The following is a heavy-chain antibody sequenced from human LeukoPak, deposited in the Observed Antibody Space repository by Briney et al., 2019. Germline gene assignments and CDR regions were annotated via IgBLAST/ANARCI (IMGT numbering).Heavy chain of an antibody. CDR2: ISLTGLT. CDR1: GGSISNTNW. V-gene: IGHV4-4*02. D-gene: IGHD2-8*01. CDR3: SRENGAFSPFGY. J-gene: IGHJ4*02. Sequence: SETLSLTCGVSGGSISNTNWWRWVRQPPGQGLEWIGEISLTGLTHYNPSLESRVTVSLDKSKNQLSLNLTSVTAADTAVYYCSRENGAFSPFGYWGQGYLVTVLS.